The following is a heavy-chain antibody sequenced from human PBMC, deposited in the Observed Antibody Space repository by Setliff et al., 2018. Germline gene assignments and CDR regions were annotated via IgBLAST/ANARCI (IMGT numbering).Heavy chain of an antibody. CDR2: SRNKANGYTT. Sequence: PGESLRLSCAASGFSFSDHYMDWVRQAPGKGLEWVGRSRNKANGYTTQYAASVKGRFTISRDDSTNSLFLQMSSLKTDDTAVYYCTRPCSTSCYPPGYMDVWGKGTTVTVSS. V-gene: IGHV3-72*01. CDR3: TRPCSTSCYPPGYMDV. D-gene: IGHD2-2*01. J-gene: IGHJ6*03. CDR1: GFSFSDHY.